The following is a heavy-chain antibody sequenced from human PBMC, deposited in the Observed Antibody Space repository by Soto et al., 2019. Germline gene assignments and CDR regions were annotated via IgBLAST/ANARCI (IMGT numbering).Heavy chain of an antibody. CDR2: ISGSGGST. D-gene: IGHD2-2*01. CDR3: AKDRGGCSSTSCPPRLFDY. Sequence: EVQLLESGGGLVQPGGSLRLSCAASGFTFSSYAMSWVRQAPGKGLEWVSGISGSGGSTYYADSVKGRFTISRDNSKKSRXXQMNSMRAEDTAVYYCAKDRGGCSSTSCPPRLFDYWGQGTLVTVSS. V-gene: IGHV3-23*01. CDR1: GFTFSSYA. J-gene: IGHJ4*02.